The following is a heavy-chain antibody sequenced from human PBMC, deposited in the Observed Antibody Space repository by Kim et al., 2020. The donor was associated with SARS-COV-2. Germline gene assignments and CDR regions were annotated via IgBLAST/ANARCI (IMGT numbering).Heavy chain of an antibody. CDR1: GFTFSSYG. D-gene: IGHD3-3*01. Sequence: GGSLRLSCAASGFTFSSYGMHWVRQAPGKGLEWVAVISYDGSNKYYADSVKGRFTISRDNSKNTLYLQMNSLRAEDTAVYYCAKDAKYYDFWSGYFPNPAEYYYYCCMDVWGQGTTVTVSS. CDR3: AKDAKYYDFWSGYFPNPAEYYYYCCMDV. CDR2: ISYDGSNK. V-gene: IGHV3-30*18. J-gene: IGHJ6*02.